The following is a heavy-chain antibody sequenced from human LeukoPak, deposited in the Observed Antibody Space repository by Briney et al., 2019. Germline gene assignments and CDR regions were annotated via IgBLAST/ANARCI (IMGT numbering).Heavy chain of an antibody. Sequence: SETLSLTCTVSGGSISNTYWSWIRQPAGKGLEWIGRTYVGGTTNYNPSLESRVTMSVDTSKSQFSLNLKSVTAADTAVYYCARGSYGNNSVDYWGQGTLVTVSS. D-gene: IGHD1-20*01. V-gene: IGHV4-4*07. CDR3: ARGSYGNNSVDY. CDR1: GGSISNTY. J-gene: IGHJ4*02. CDR2: TYVGGTT.